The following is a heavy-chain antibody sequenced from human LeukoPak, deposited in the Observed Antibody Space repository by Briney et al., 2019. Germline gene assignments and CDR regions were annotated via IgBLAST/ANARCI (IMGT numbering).Heavy chain of an antibody. Sequence: GESLKISCKGSGYSFTSYWISWVRQMPGKGLEWMGRIDPTDSYSNYSPSFQGHVTISADKSINTAYLQWCSLKASDTAMYYCARRIFGAGPLRAFDYWGQGTLVTVSS. D-gene: IGHD3-10*02. CDR2: IDPTDSYS. CDR3: ARRIFGAGPLRAFDY. J-gene: IGHJ4*02. V-gene: IGHV5-10-1*01. CDR1: GYSFTSYW.